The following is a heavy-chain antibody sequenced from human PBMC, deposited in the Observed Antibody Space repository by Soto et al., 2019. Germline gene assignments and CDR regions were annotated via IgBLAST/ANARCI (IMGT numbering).Heavy chain of an antibody. CDR1: GFTFSSYA. D-gene: IGHD1-26*01. CDR3: AKYLVGATSYYYYGMDV. CDR2: ISGSGGST. V-gene: IGHV3-23*01. J-gene: IGHJ6*02. Sequence: GGSLRLSCAASGFTFSSYAMSWVRQAPGKGLEWVSAISGSGGSTYYADSVKGRFTISRDNSKNTLYLQVNSLRAEDTAVYYCAKYLVGATSYYYYGMDVWGQGTTVTV.